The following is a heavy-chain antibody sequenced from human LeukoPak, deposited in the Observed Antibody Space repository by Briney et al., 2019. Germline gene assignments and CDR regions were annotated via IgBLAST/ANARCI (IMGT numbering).Heavy chain of an antibody. Sequence: GGSLTLSCAASGFTFSTYAMSWVRQAPGKELEWVSSISTSGGDTYYADSVKGRFTISRDNSKNTLYLQMNSLRAEDTAVYSCAKGILRGNYYYFDYWRQGALVTVSS. CDR3: AKGILRGNYYYFDY. J-gene: IGHJ4*02. CDR1: GFTFSTYA. D-gene: IGHD4-23*01. V-gene: IGHV3-23*01. CDR2: ISTSGGDT.